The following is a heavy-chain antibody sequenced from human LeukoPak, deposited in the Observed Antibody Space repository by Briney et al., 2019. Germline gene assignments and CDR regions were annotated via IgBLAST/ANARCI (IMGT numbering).Heavy chain of an antibody. Sequence: ASVKVSCKASGGTFSSYAISWVRQAPGQGLEWMGGIIPIFGTANYAQKFQGRVTITADKSTSTAYMELSSLRSEDTAVYYCARVHHSSSWGTDDCWGQGTLVTVSS. CDR2: IIPIFGTA. CDR3: ARVHHSSSWGTDDC. J-gene: IGHJ4*02. D-gene: IGHD6-13*01. CDR1: GGTFSSYA. V-gene: IGHV1-69*06.